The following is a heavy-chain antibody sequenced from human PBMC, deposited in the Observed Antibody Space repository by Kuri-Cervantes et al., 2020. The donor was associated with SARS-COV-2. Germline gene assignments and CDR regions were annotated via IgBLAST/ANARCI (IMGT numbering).Heavy chain of an antibody. CDR1: GFTVSSNY. CDR3: ARGLIPAGPFDY. J-gene: IGHJ4*02. CDR2: MYGGGTT. D-gene: IGHD2-2*01. Sequence: ETLSLTCAASGFTVSSNYMSWVRQAPGKGLEWVSSMYGGGTTYYADSVRGRLTISRHNSRNTLYLQLTSLTNEDTAVYYCARGLIPAGPFDYWGQGSLVTVSS. V-gene: IGHV3-53*04.